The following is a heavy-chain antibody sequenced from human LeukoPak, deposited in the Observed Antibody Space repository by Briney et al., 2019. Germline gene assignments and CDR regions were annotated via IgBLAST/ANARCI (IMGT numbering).Heavy chain of an antibody. CDR2: ISSNGGST. V-gene: IGHV3-64*01. D-gene: IGHD3-9*01. J-gene: IGHJ3*02. CDR1: GFTFSSYA. Sequence: GSLRLSCAASGFTFSSYAMHWVRQAPGKGLEYVSAISSNGGSTYYANSVKGRFTISRGNSKNTLYLQMGSLRAEDMAVYYCARGGELRYFDWLLWFLDAFDIWGQGTMVTVSS. CDR3: ARGGELRYFDWLLWFLDAFDI.